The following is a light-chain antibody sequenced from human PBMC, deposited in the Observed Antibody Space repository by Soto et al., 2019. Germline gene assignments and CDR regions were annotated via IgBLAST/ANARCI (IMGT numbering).Light chain of an antibody. V-gene: IGKV3-20*01. CDR1: RSVSSRY. Sequence: ESMLTQSPGTLSLSPGDRATLSCRASRSVSSRYITWYQQKPGQAPRLLIYGASIRATGIPDRFSGSGSGTDFTLTISRLEAEDFAVYYCQQFGDSPPAFTFGQGTKLEI. CDR2: GAS. J-gene: IGKJ2*01. CDR3: QQFGDSPPAFT.